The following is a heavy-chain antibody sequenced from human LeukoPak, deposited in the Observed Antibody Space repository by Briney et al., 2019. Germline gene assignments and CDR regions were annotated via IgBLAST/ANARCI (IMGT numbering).Heavy chain of an antibody. CDR1: GGTFSSYA. CDR3: AAELYGGNSDCCNFEI. V-gene: IGHV1-69*13. J-gene: IGHJ3*02. D-gene: IGHD4-23*01. CDR2: IIPIFGTA. Sequence: SVKVSCKASGGTFSSYAISWERQAPGQGLEWMGGIIPIFGTANCAQKFQGRVTITADESTSTAYMELSSLRSEDTAVYYCAAELYGGNSDCCNFEIWGQGTMVTVSS.